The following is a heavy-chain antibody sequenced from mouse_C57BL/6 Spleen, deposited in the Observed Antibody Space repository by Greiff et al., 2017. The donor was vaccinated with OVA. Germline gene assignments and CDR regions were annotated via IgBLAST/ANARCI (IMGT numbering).Heavy chain of an antibody. V-gene: IGHV5-9*01. J-gene: IGHJ3*01. CDR1: GFTFSSYT. CDR3: ARPHYYGSSYAFAY. CDR2: ISGGGGNT. D-gene: IGHD1-1*01. Sequence: EVKLMESGGGLVKPGGSLKLSCAASGFTFSSYTMSWVRQTPEKRLEWVATISGGGGNTYYPDSVKGRFTISRDNAKNTLYLQMSSLRSEETALYYCARPHYYGSSYAFAYWGQGTLVTVSA.